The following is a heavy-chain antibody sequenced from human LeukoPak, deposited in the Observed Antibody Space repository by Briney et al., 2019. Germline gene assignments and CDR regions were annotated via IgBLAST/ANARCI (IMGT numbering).Heavy chain of an antibody. CDR3: ATSSLDRLAN. CDR2: SRNKADSYTA. CDR1: GFTFSDSF. Sequence: GGSLRLSCAASGFTFSDSFMSWVRQAPGKGLEWVGRSRNKADSYTAEYAASVKGRFNISRDESKNSLYLQISSLDTEDAAVYYCATSSLDRLANWGQGSLVTVSS. D-gene: IGHD2-2*01. J-gene: IGHJ4*02. V-gene: IGHV3-72*01.